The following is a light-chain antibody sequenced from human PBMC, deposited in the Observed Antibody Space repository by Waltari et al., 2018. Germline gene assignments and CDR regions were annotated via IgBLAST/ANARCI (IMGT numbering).Light chain of an antibody. CDR3: QSYDSRLTAVL. CDR2: DSN. CDR1: SSNIGGSY. Sequence: QSVLTQPPSVSGAPGQTVTIPCTGSSSNIGGSYVYWYQQLPGMAPKLLIYDSNKRPSGVSDRFSGSKSGTSASLTITGLQTEDEADYYCQSYDSRLTAVLFGGGTRLTVL. J-gene: IGLJ2*01. V-gene: IGLV1-40*01.